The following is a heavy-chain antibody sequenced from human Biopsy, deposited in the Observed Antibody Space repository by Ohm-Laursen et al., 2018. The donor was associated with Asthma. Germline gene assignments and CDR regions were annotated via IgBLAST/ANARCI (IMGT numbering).Heavy chain of an antibody. CDR2: ISYDGSSI. CDR1: GFAFRSYA. V-gene: IGHV3-30-3*01. J-gene: IGHJ4*02. CDR3: AREGVAGTHIED. D-gene: IGHD6-19*01. Sequence: SLRLSCSASGFAFRSYAMNWVRQAPGKGPDWVAVISYDGSSIYYAASVKGRSTISRDNSKNTLSLQMNSLTAEDTAVYYCAREGVAGTHIEDWGQGTLVTVSS.